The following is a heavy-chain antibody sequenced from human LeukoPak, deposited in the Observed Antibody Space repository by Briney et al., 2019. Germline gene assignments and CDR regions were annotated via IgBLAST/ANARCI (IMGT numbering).Heavy chain of an antibody. CDR3: ARTSNWFDP. CDR1: GGSISSSSYY. J-gene: IGHJ5*02. V-gene: IGHV4-39*07. CDR2: INHSGNT. Sequence: SETLSLTCTVSGGSISSSSYYWGWVRQSPGKGLEWIGEINHSGNTNYNPSLKSRVTISVDTSKNQFSLKLSSVTAADTAVYYCARTSNWFDPWGQGTLVTVSS.